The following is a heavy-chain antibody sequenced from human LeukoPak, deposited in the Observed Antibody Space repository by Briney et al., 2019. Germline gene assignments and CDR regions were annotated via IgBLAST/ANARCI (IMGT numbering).Heavy chain of an antibody. J-gene: IGHJ3*02. CDR3: ARGASSVNRVHAFDI. CDR1: GGSISSSNW. CDR2: IYHSGST. D-gene: IGHD5/OR15-5a*01. V-gene: IGHV4-4*02. Sequence: SGTLSLTCAVSGGSISSSNWWSWVRQPPGKGLEWIGEIYHSGSTNYNPSLKSRVTISVDTSKNQFSLKLSSVTAADTAVYYCARGASSVNRVHAFDIWGQGTMVTVSS.